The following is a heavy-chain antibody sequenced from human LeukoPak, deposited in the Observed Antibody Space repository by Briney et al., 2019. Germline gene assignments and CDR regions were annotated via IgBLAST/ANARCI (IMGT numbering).Heavy chain of an antibody. CDR1: GFTFDDYA. CDR3: AKDRGYSGYLNWFDP. Sequence: PGRSLRLSCAASGFTFDDYAMHWVRQAPGKGLEWVSGISWNSGSIGYADSVKGRFTISRDNAKNSLYLQMNSLRAEDTALYYCAKDRGYSGYLNWFDPWGQGTLVTVSS. J-gene: IGHJ5*02. D-gene: IGHD5-12*01. V-gene: IGHV3-9*01. CDR2: ISWNSGSI.